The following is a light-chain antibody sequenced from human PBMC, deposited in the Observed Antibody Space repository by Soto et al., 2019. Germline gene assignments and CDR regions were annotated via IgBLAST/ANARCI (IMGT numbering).Light chain of an antibody. J-gene: IGKJ4*01. CDR2: GAS. CDR3: QQYEKWPLP. Sequence: EIVMTQSPAPLSVSPGERVTLSCRASQSVGRSLAWYQQKAGQAPSLLIYGASPRATGTPVRFSGSGSGTEFSLTISRLQSEDFVCYYCQQYEKWPLPFGGGTKVEI. CDR1: QSVGRS. V-gene: IGKV3-15*01.